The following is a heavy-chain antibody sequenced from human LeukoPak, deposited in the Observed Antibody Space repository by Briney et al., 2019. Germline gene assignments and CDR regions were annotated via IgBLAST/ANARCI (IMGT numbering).Heavy chain of an antibody. CDR3: ARGRRVWGSFSGAHDY. V-gene: IGHV4-39*07. CDR1: GGSISSTSYY. J-gene: IGHJ4*02. Sequence: PSETLSLTCTVSGGSISSTSYYWGWIRQPPGKGLEWIGSVFYSASTYYNPSLESRVTISVDTSKNQFSLKLSSVTAADTAVYYCARGRRVWGSFSGAHDYWGQGTLVTVSS. D-gene: IGHD3-16*01. CDR2: VFYSAST.